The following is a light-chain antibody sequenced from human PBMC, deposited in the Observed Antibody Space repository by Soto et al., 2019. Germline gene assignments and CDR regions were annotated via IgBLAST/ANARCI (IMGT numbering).Light chain of an antibody. V-gene: IGKV3-15*01. CDR3: QQYNSWPLT. Sequence: EIVMTQSPATLSVSPGEGATLSSKASQSVTSKVAWYQQKPGQAPRLLIYGASIRATAIPGRFSGSGSGTDFTLTISSLQSEDLAVYYCQQYNSWPLTFGGGTKVEIK. J-gene: IGKJ4*01. CDR2: GAS. CDR1: QSVTSK.